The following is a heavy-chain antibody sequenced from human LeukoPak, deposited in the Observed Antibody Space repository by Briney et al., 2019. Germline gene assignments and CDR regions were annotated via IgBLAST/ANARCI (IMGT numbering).Heavy chain of an antibody. CDR1: GYTFTGYY. D-gene: IGHD3-10*01. CDR3: ARGPSGSPVAFDI. CDR2: INPNSGGT. V-gene: IGHV1-2*02. J-gene: IGHJ3*02. Sequence: GASVKVSCKASGYTFTGYYMHWVRQAPGQELEWMGWINPNSGGTNYAQKFQGRVTMTRDTSISTAYMELSRLRSDDTAVYYCARGPSGSPVAFDIWGQGTMVTVSS.